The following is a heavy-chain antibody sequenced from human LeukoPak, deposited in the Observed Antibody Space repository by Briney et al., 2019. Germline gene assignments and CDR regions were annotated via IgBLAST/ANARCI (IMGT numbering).Heavy chain of an antibody. J-gene: IGHJ4*02. CDR1: GFTFSSYA. V-gene: IGHV3-64*01. CDR3: ARVGGDYFDY. D-gene: IGHD3-10*01. Sequence: PGGSLRLSCAASGFTFSSYAMHWVRQAPGKGLEYVSAISSNGGSTYYANSVKGRFTISRDNSKNTLYLQMGSLRPEDMALYYCARVGGDYFDYWSQGTLVTVSS. CDR2: ISSNGGST.